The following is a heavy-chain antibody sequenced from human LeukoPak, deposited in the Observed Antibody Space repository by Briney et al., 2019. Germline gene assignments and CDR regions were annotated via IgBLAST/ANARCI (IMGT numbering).Heavy chain of an antibody. CDR3: TRTVESDSGSYYDTLAFDI. CDR2: ISASGSST. J-gene: IGHJ3*02. Sequence: GGSLRLSCAASGFTFSNYVMNWVRQAPGKGLEWVSTISASGSSTYYADSVKGRFTISRDNSKNTLYLQMNSLKTEDTAVYYCTRTVESDSGSYYDTLAFDIWGQGTMVTVSS. CDR1: GFTFSNYV. D-gene: IGHD3-10*01. V-gene: IGHV3-23*01.